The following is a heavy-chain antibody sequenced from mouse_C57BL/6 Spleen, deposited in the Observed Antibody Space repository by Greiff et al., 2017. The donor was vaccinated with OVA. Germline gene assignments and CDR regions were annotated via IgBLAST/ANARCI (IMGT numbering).Heavy chain of an antibody. CDR2: ISYSGST. Sequence: VQLKESGPGMVKPSQSLSLTCTVTGYSITSGYDWHWIRHFPGNKLEWMGYISYSGSTNYNPSLKSRISITHDTSKNHFFLKLNSVTTEDTATYYCARGYDYDYAMDYWGQGTSVTVSS. V-gene: IGHV3-1*01. CDR3: ARGYDYDYAMDY. J-gene: IGHJ4*01. D-gene: IGHD2-4*01. CDR1: GYSITSGYD.